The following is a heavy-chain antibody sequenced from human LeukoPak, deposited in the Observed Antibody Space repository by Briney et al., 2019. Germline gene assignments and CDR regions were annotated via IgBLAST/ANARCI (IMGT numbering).Heavy chain of an antibody. CDR1: GFTVRSNY. D-gene: IGHD3-16*02. CDR2: LYSGGSI. Sequence: GGSLRLSCAASGFTVRSNYMSWVRQAPGKGLEWVSVLYSGGSINYADSVKGRFAISRDDSKNTLHLQMNSLRAEDTAVYYCARGALVIDYWGQGALVTVSS. J-gene: IGHJ4*02. CDR3: ARGALVIDY. V-gene: IGHV3-66*01.